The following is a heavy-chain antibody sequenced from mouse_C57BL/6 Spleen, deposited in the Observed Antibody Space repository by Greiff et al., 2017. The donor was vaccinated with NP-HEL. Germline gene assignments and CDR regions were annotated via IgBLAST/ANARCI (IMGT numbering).Heavy chain of an antibody. Sequence: EVQLQQSGPELVKPGASVKMSCKASGYTFTDYNMHWVKQSHGKSLEWIGYINPNNGGTSYNQKFKGKATLTVNKSSSTAYMELRSLTSEDSAVYNSARELNRTLYAMDYWGQGTSVTVSS. CDR3: ARELNRTLYAMDY. D-gene: IGHD1-1*01. V-gene: IGHV1-22*01. CDR1: GYTFTDYN. CDR2: INPNNGGT. J-gene: IGHJ4*01.